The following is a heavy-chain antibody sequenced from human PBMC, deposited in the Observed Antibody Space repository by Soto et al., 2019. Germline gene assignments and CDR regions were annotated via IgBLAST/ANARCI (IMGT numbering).Heavy chain of an antibody. CDR3: ARGQRFSDWFDP. Sequence: SETLSLTCTVSGGAISTYYWTWIRQTAGKGLEWIGRIYSSGSTKYNPALQSRVTMSLDTSNNQFSLRLTSVTAADTAVYYCARGQRFSDWFDPWGQGTLVTVS. V-gene: IGHV4-4*07. CDR1: GGAISTYY. CDR2: IYSSGST. J-gene: IGHJ5*02. D-gene: IGHD3-3*01.